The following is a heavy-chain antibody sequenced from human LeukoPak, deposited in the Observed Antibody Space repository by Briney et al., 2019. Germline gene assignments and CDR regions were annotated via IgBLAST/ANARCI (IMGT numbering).Heavy chain of an antibody. J-gene: IGHJ6*03. Sequence: GGSLRLSCAASGFTFSDYYMSWIRQAPGKGLEWVSYISSTGSTIFYADSVKGRFTISRDNAKNSLFLQMNSLRAEDTAVYYCARVLRYCSGGNCYSGGLGYMDVWGTGITVTISS. CDR2: ISSTGSTI. V-gene: IGHV3-11*01. CDR1: GFTFSDYY. CDR3: ARVLRYCSGGNCYSGGLGYMDV. D-gene: IGHD2-15*01.